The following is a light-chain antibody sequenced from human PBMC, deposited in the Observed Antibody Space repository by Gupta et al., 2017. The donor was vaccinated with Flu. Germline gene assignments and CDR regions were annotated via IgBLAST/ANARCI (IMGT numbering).Light chain of an antibody. CDR1: QGIKNY. CDR2: DAS. CDR3: HQYDDLPPT. V-gene: IGKV1-33*01. Sequence: TQMTQSPASLSASIGDRVTITCQASQGIKNYLNWYQQKPGKAPKLLIYDASNLETGVPSRFSGSGSGTHFTFTISRLQPEDAATYFCHQYDDLPPTFGQGTKLQIK. J-gene: IGKJ2*01.